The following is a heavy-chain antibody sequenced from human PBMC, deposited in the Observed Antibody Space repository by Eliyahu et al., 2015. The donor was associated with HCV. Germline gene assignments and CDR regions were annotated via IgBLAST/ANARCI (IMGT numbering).Heavy chain of an antibody. CDR3: ARQTVYIAEPDAFDI. D-gene: IGHD1-1*01. J-gene: IGHJ3*02. Sequence: QMQLQESGPGLVKPSETLSLTCSVSAGSISISSYYWGWIRQLPGKGLEWIGSIYYSGFTYFNASLKSRVTISVDTSKNRISLQLRSVTAADTALYFCARQTVYIAEPDAFDIWGQGTMISVSS. CDR2: IYYSGFT. CDR1: AGSISISSYY. V-gene: IGHV4-39*01.